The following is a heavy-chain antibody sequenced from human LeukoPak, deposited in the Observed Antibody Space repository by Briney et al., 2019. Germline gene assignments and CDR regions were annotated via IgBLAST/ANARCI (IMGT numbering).Heavy chain of an antibody. V-gene: IGHV1-8*02. J-gene: IGHJ5*02. CDR3: ARGPALHSKWVGGRWFDP. D-gene: IGHD1-26*01. CDR2: MNPNSAHT. CDR1: GGTFSSYA. Sequence: ASVKVSCKASGGTFSSYAISWVRQAAGHGLEWMGWMNPNSAHTGHAQKFQGRVTMTRDTSMSTAYMELSGLTSEDTAMYYCARGPALHSKWVGGRWFDPWGQGTLVTVSS.